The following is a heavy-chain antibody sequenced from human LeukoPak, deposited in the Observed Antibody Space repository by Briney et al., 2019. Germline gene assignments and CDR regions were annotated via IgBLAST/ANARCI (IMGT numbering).Heavy chain of an antibody. Sequence: GSLRLSCAASGFTFSSYSMNWVRQAPGKGLEWVSSISSSSSYIYYADSVKGRFTISRDNSKNSLYLQMNSLRAEDTAVYYCARDPYFGVYSGSQPIDYWGQGTLVTVSS. CDR2: ISSSSSYI. CDR1: GFTFSSYS. CDR3: ARDPYFGVYSGSQPIDY. D-gene: IGHD1-26*01. J-gene: IGHJ4*02. V-gene: IGHV3-21*01.